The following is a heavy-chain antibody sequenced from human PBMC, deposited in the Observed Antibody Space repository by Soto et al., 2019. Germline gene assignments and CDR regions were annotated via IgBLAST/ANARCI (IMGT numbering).Heavy chain of an antibody. CDR1: GFTFSSYA. V-gene: IGHV3-23*01. CDR2: ISGSGGST. D-gene: IGHD2-8*02. J-gene: IGHJ4*02. Sequence: GGSLRLSCAASGFTFSSYAMNWVRQAPGKGLEWVSGISGSGGSTYYADSVKGRFTISRDNSKNTLHLQMKSLRAEDTAVYYCAKDPPGPPDYWGKGTLVTVSS. CDR3: AKDPPGPPDY.